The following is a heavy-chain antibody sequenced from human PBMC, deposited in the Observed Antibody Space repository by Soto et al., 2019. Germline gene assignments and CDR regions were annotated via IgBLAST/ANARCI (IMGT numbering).Heavy chain of an antibody. Sequence: KPSETLSLTCTVSGGSISSGDYYWSWIRQPPGKGLEWIGYIYYSGSTYYNPSLKSRVTISVDTSKNQFSLKLSSVTAADTAVYYCASFHIVVFRRFDYWGQGTLVTVSS. CDR2: IYYSGST. CDR1: GGSISSGDYY. CDR3: ASFHIVVFRRFDY. D-gene: IGHD2-2*01. J-gene: IGHJ4*02. V-gene: IGHV4-30-4*01.